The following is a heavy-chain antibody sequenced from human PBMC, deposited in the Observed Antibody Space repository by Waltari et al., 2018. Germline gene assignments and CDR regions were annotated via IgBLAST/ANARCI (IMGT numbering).Heavy chain of an antibody. CDR3: ARDVAVAGTNGAFDI. Sequence: QLQLQESGPGLVKPSETLSLTCTVSGGSISSSRYYWAWIRAAPVKGLDWIGSIYYMGSTYYNPSLKSRFTISVDTSKNQFSLKLSSVTAADTAVYYCARDVAVAGTNGAFDIWGQGTMVSVSS. V-gene: IGHV4-39*07. J-gene: IGHJ3*02. CDR1: GGSISSSRYY. D-gene: IGHD6-19*01. CDR2: IYYMGST.